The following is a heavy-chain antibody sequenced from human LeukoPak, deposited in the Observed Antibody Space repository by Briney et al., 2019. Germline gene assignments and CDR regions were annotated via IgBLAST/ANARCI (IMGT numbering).Heavy chain of an antibody. V-gene: IGHV3-7*01. CDR2: IKQDGSVQ. J-gene: IGHJ3*02. D-gene: IGHD2-2*01. Sequence: GGSLRLSCAASGFTFSSFWMSWVRQAPGKGLEWVANIKQDGSVQYYVDSVKGRFTISRDNAKNSLYLQMNSLRAEDTAVYYCARDGSTVSYCSSTSCPGGAFDIWGQGTMVTVSS. CDR3: ARDGSTVSYCSSTSCPGGAFDI. CDR1: GFTFSSFW.